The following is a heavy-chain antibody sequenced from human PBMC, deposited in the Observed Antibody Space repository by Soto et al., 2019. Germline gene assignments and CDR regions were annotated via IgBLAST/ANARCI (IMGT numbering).Heavy chain of an antibody. J-gene: IGHJ2*01. CDR2: ISYDGSNK. CDR1: GFTFSSYA. CDR3: ARSPHSSGWYWYFDL. V-gene: IGHV3-30*04. D-gene: IGHD6-19*01. Sequence: GGSLRLSCAASGFTFSSYAMHWVRQAPGKGLEWVAVISYDGSNKYYADSVKGRFTISRDNSKNTLYLQMNSLRAEDTAVYYCARSPHSSGWYWYFDLWGRGTLVTVSS.